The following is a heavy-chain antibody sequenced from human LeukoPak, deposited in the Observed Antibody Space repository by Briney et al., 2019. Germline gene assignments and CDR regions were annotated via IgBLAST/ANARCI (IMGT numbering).Heavy chain of an antibody. CDR1: GFTVSSNY. V-gene: IGHV3-66*01. J-gene: IGHJ4*02. D-gene: IGHD3-10*01. CDR3: AREFPQRITMVRGVIRSPYYFDY. CDR2: IYSGGST. Sequence: PGGSLRLSCAASGFTVSSNYMSWVRQAPGKGLEWVSVIYSGGSTYYADSVKGRFTISRDNSKNTLYLQMNSLRAEATAVYYCAREFPQRITMVRGVIRSPYYFDYWGQGTLVTVSS.